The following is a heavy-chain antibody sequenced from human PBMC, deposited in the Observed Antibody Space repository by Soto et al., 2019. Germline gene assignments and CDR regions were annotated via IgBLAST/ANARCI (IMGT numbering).Heavy chain of an antibody. D-gene: IGHD3-10*01. V-gene: IGHV4-59*12. CDR1: GGSISSYY. CDR3: ARGYYYGSGSLRSSDY. Sequence: PSETLSLTCTVSGGSISSYYWSWIRQPPGKGLEWIGYIYYSGSTNYNPSLKSRVTISVDTSKNQFSLKLSSVTAADTAVYYCARGYYYGSGSLRSSDYWGQGTLVTVSS. CDR2: IYYSGST. J-gene: IGHJ4*02.